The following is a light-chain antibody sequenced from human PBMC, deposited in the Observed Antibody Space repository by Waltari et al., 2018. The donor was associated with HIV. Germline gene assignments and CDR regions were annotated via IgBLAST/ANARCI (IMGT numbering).Light chain of an antibody. CDR2: DAS. V-gene: IGKV1-8*01. CDR1: QDISNY. CDR3: QQYYTYPLT. Sequence: AIRMTQSPSSFSASTGDRVTITCQANQDISNYLAWYQQKPGKVPKLLVYDASALQSGVPSRFSGSGSGTDFTLTISSLQSEDFATYFCQQYYTYPLTFGGGTNVDIK. J-gene: IGKJ4*01.